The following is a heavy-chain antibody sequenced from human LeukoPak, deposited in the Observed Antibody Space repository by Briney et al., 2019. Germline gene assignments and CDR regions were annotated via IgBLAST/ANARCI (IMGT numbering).Heavy chain of an antibody. CDR3: ARFQGYVLRYFDWLLSDAQHGYFDY. D-gene: IGHD3-9*01. CDR2: IKQDGSEK. J-gene: IGHJ4*02. Sequence: RTGGSLRLSCAASGFTFSSYWMSWVRQAPGKGLEWVANIKQDGSEKYYVDSVKGRFTISRDNAKNSLYLQMNSLRAEDTAVYYCARFQGYVLRYFDWLLSDAQHGYFDYWGQGTLVTVSS. V-gene: IGHV3-7*03. CDR1: GFTFSSYW.